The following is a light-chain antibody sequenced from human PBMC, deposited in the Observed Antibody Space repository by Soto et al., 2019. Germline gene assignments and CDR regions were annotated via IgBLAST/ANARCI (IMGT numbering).Light chain of an antibody. V-gene: IGKV1-9*01. CDR2: AAS. Sequence: DIQLTQSPSFLSASVGDRVTITCRASQAISSSLAWYQHNPGKAPKLLIYAASTLQNGVPSSFSGSGAGTDFTLTISSLQPEYFATYYCQHLNDYRYTFGQGTKVEIK. CDR3: QHLNDYRYT. CDR1: QAISSS. J-gene: IGKJ2*01.